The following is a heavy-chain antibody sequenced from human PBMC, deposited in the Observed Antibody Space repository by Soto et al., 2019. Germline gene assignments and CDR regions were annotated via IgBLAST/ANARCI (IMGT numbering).Heavy chain of an antibody. V-gene: IGHV3-7*01. CDR3: ARERLPPTVTTRDYYYYMDV. D-gene: IGHD4-17*01. CDR1: GFTFSSYW. CDR2: IKQDGSEK. J-gene: IGHJ6*03. Sequence: GGSLRLSCAASGFTFSSYWMSWVRQAPGKGLEWVANIKQDGSEKYYVDSVKGRFTISRDNAKNSLYLQMNSLRAEDTAVYYCARERLPPTVTTRDYYYYMDVWGKGTTVTVSS.